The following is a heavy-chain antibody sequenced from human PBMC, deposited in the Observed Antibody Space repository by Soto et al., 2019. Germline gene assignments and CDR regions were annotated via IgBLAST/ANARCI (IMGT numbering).Heavy chain of an antibody. CDR1: GFSLTTTGVG. CDR3: AHRAVLCSGGTCYSHPFDF. CDR2: IYWDDDK. Sequence: QITLKESGPTLVKPTQTLTLTCTFSGFSLTTTGVGVGWIRQPPGKALDGLAIIYWDDDKRYSPSLKSRLTITEDNSKNTVVLTMTNMDPVDTATYFCAHRAVLCSGGTCYSHPFDFWGQGTLVTVSS. D-gene: IGHD2-15*01. J-gene: IGHJ4*02. V-gene: IGHV2-5*02.